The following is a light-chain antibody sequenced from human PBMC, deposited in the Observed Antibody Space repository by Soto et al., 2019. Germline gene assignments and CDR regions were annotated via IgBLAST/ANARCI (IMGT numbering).Light chain of an antibody. Sequence: DIQMTQSPSSLSASVGDRVTITCRASQNINSWLAWYQQKPGKAPKXLIYKTSNLESGVPSRFSGSGSGTELSITISSLQPDDFETYYCQQYKSFSLTFGGGTKVDIK. CDR3: QQYKSFSLT. J-gene: IGKJ4*01. V-gene: IGKV1-5*03. CDR1: QNINSW. CDR2: KTS.